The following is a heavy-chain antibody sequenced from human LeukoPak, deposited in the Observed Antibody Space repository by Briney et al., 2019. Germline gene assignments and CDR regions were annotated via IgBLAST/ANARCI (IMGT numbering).Heavy chain of an antibody. J-gene: IGHJ1*01. D-gene: IGHD3-22*01. CDR1: GFTFSDYY. Sequence: GGSLRLSCAASGFTFSDYYMSWIRQAPGKGLEWVSYISSSGSTMYYADSVKGRFTISRDNAKNSLYLQMNSLRAEDTAVYYCARYYYDSSGYYHAEYFQHWGQGTLVTVSS. CDR2: ISSSGSTM. CDR3: ARYYYDSSGYYHAEYFQH. V-gene: IGHV3-11*01.